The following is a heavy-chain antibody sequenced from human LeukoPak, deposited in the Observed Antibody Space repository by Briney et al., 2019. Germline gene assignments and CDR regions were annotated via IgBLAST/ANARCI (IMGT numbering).Heavy chain of an antibody. J-gene: IGHJ3*02. CDR3: ARDYYDSSGYLHSAFDI. CDR2: IWYDGSNK. Sequence: PGGSLRLSCAASGFTFSSYGMHWVRQAPGKGLEWVAVIWYDGSNKYYADSVKGRFTISRDNSKNTLYLQMNSLRAEDTAVYYCARDYYDSSGYLHSAFDIWGQGTMVTVSS. V-gene: IGHV3-33*01. CDR1: GFTFSSYG. D-gene: IGHD3-22*01.